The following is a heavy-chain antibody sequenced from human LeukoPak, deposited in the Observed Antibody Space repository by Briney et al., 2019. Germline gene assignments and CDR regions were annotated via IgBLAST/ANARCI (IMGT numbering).Heavy chain of an antibody. J-gene: IGHJ3*02. CDR1: GFTFSTIG. V-gene: IGHV3-30*18. D-gene: IGHD1-26*01. Sequence: GGSLRLSCAASGFTFSTIGMHWVRQPPGKGLEWVTIISYVGSNKHYANSVKGRLTISRDNSKNTLYLQMNSLRAEDTALYFCAKGLGRAFDIWGQGTLVTVSS. CDR3: AKGLGRAFDI. CDR2: ISYVGSNK.